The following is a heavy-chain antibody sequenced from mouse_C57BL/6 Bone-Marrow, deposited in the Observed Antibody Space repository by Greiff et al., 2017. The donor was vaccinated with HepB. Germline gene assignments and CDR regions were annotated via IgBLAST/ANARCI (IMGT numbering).Heavy chain of an antibody. J-gene: IGHJ4*01. Sequence: VQLQQSGAELVRPGASVKLSCTASGFNIKDDYMHWVKQRPEQGLEWIGWIDPENGDTEYASKFQGKATITADTSSNTAYLQLSSLTSEDSAVYFCARLYYYGSYYAMDYWGQGTSVTVSS. D-gene: IGHD1-1*01. CDR3: ARLYYYGSYYAMDY. CDR2: IDPENGDT. V-gene: IGHV14-4*01. CDR1: GFNIKDDY.